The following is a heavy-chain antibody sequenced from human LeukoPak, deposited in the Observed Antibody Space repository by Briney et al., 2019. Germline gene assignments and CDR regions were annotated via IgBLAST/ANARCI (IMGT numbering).Heavy chain of an antibody. D-gene: IGHD2-15*01. CDR3: ARRRAGLRRDLWFDP. V-gene: IGHV4-61*02. CDR1: GDSISSGDYY. CDR2: ISSSGST. Sequence: SQTLSLTCTVSGDSISSGDYYWSWIRQPAGKGLEWIWRISSSGSTNYNPSLKIRVTISVDTSKNQFSLKLSSVTAADTAVYFCARRRAGLRRDLWFDPWDQGTLVTVSS. J-gene: IGHJ5*02.